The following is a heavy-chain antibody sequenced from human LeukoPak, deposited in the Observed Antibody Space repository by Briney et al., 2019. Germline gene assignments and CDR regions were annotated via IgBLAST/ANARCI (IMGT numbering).Heavy chain of an antibody. J-gene: IGHJ4*02. D-gene: IGHD3/OR15-3a*01. CDR2: ISNYGTKK. CDR1: GFTFRNSP. Sequence: PGRSLRLSYAGSGFTFRNSPMHEVDQGPAKGLHWLAVISNYGTKKYYEDSVKGRFTISRDDSKNTVYLEMNSLRAEDTAVYYCARVLGCVAREGFESWGQGTLVTVSS. CDR3: ARVLGCVAREGFES. V-gene: IGHV3-30-3*01.